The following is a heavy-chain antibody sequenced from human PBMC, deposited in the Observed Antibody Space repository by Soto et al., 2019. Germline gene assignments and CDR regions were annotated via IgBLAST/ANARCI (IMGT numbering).Heavy chain of an antibody. D-gene: IGHD2-2*01. V-gene: IGHV4-30-4*01. CDR1: GGSISSGDYY. Sequence: QVQLQESGPGLVKPSQTLSLTCTVSGGSISSGDYYWSWIRQPPGKGMEWIGYIYYSGSTYYNPSLKSRVTISVDTSKNQFSLKLSSVTAADTAVYYCARVYCSSTSCARIRIDYWGQGTLVTVSS. J-gene: IGHJ4*02. CDR2: IYYSGST. CDR3: ARVYCSSTSCARIRIDY.